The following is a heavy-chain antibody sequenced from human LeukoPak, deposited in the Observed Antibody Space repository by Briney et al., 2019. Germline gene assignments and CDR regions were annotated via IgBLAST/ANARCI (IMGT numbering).Heavy chain of an antibody. CDR3: ARDNGGTAMAYYYYSMDV. D-gene: IGHD5-18*01. V-gene: IGHV1-8*01. CDR1: GYTFTSYD. Sequence: GASVKVSCKASGYTFTSYDINWVRQATGQGLEWMGWMNPNSGNTGYAQKFQGRVTMTRNTSISTAYMELSSLRSEDTAVYYCARDNGGTAMAYYYYSMDVWGKGTTVTISS. CDR2: MNPNSGNT. J-gene: IGHJ6*03.